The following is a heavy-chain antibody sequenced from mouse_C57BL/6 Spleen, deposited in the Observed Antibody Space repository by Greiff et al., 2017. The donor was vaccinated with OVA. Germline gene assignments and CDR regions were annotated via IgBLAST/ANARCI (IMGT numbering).Heavy chain of an antibody. Sequence: VKLMESGPELVKPGASVKISCKASGYAFSSSWMNWVKQRPGKGLEWIGRIYPGDGDTNYNGKFKGKATLTADKSSSTAYMQLSSLTSEDSAVYFCARYGNDGYWGQGTTLTVSS. D-gene: IGHD2-2*01. CDR2: IYPGDGDT. CDR1: GYAFSSSW. V-gene: IGHV1-82*01. J-gene: IGHJ2*01. CDR3: ARYGNDGY.